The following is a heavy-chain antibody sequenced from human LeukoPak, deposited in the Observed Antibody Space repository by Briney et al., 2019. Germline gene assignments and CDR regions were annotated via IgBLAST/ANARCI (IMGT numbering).Heavy chain of an antibody. J-gene: IGHJ3*01. V-gene: IGHV1-46*01. Sequence: GASVKVSCKASGYPFTAFYIHWVRQAPGQGLEWMGIINPSGGSTSYAQKFQGRVTMTRDTSTSTVYMELSSLRSEDTAVYYCARVNSGDSSGYSSTVDDAFDLWGQGTMVTVSS. CDR3: ARVNSGDSSGYSSTVDDAFDL. CDR1: GYPFTAFY. D-gene: IGHD3-22*01. CDR2: INPSGGST.